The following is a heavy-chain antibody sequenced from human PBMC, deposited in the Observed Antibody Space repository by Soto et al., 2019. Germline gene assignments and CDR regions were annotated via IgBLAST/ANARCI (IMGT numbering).Heavy chain of an antibody. CDR2: IRTDGSKI. CDR3: ATDIHATWLLNS. J-gene: IGHJ5*02. D-gene: IGHD2-2*02. V-gene: IGHV3-11*04. Sequence: GGSLRLSCAASGFTFSDYYMSWIRQAPGKGLEWVSFIRTDGSKIYYADSVKGRFTISRDNSKNTLYLQMDSLRAEDTSLYLCATDIHATWLLNSWGQGTLVTVS. CDR1: GFTFSDYY.